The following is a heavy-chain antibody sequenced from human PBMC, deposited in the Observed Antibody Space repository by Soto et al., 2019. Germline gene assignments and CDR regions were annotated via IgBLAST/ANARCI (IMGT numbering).Heavy chain of an antibody. CDR1: GYGFSNYW. V-gene: IGHV5-51*01. CDR2: IFPRDSDT. J-gene: IGHJ4*02. D-gene: IGHD2-8*01. Sequence: LGESLKISCKGSGYGFSNYWIGWVRQKSGKGLEWMGIIFPRDSDTKYNPSLQGQVSISADSSVATAYLHLSSLKPSDSAIYYCASHLYTNAKGNLFVVLGGKGTPVTVPS. CDR3: ASHLYTNAKGNLFVVL.